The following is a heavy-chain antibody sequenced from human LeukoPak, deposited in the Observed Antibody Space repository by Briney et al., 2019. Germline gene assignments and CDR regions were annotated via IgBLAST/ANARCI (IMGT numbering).Heavy chain of an antibody. V-gene: IGHV4-39*07. CDR1: GGSISISNYY. CDR3: ARSPQGTATTANWLDP. CDR2: MSYSGRT. Sequence: SETLSLTCTVSGGSISISNYYWGWIRQPPGKGPEWIGSMSYSGRTYYNPSLKTRVTVSLDTSKNQFSLNLISVTAADTAVYYCARSPQGTATTANWLDPWGQGTLVTVSS. D-gene: IGHD4-17*01. J-gene: IGHJ5*02.